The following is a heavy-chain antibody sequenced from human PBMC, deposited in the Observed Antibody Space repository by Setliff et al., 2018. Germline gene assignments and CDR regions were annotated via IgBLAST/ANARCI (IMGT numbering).Heavy chain of an antibody. D-gene: IGHD2-2*01. J-gene: IGHJ4*02. V-gene: IGHV1-18*01. CDR3: ARLVRYCTRTSCQRTSGAEY. Sequence: ASVKVSCKASGYIFTSYGISWVRQAPGQGLEWVGWISTYNGVTNYAQRFQGRVTMTTDTSTSAAYMELRSLTSDDTAIYYCARLVRYCTRTSCQRTSGAEYWGQGTLVTVSS. CDR2: ISTYNGVT. CDR1: GYIFTSYG.